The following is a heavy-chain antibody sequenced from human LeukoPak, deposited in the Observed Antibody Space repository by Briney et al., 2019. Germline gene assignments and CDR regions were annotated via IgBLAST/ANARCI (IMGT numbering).Heavy chain of an antibody. J-gene: IGHJ4*02. CDR2: INPNSGGT. CDR1: GYTFTDYY. CDR3: SRIGYNHYFDF. V-gene: IGHV1-2*02. Sequence: ASAKVSCKASGYTFTDYYLHWVRQAPGQGLEWMGWINPNSGGTNYAQTFQGRVTMTRDKSITTAYLELSRLRANDTAVYYCSRIGYNHYFDFWGQGTLVTVSA. D-gene: IGHD1-14*01.